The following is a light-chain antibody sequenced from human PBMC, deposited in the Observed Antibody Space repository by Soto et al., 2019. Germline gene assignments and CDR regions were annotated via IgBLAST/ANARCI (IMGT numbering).Light chain of an antibody. CDR3: QQSYNTPRT. V-gene: IGKV1-39*01. CDR2: GAS. J-gene: IGKJ1*01. Sequence: IQMTHTPSSLSASVGDRVTITCXASQSISRNLNWYQQKPGTAPKLLMFGASTLQSGVPSRFSGSGSGTDFTLTITSLQPEDFATYYCQQSYNTPRTFGQGTKVDIK. CDR1: QSISRN.